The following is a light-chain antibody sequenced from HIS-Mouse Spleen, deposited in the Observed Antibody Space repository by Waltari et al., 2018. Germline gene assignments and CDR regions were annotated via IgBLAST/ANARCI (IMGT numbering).Light chain of an antibody. V-gene: IGLV3-25*03. J-gene: IGLJ3*02. CDR2: KDS. CDR3: QSADSSGTYSHWV. CDR1: ASPKQY. Sequence: SYELTQPPSVSVSPGQTASTTCSGDASPKQYAYWYQQKPGQAPVLVIYKDSERPSGIPERFSGSSSGTTVTLTISGVQAEDEADYYCQSADSSGTYSHWVFGGGTKLTVL.